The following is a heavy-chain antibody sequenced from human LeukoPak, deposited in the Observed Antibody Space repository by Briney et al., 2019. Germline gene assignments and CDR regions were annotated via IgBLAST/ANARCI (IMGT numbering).Heavy chain of an antibody. CDR1: GFTFSTFV. V-gene: IGHV3-23*01. Sequence: GGSLRLSCAASGFTFSTFVMTWVRQGPGKGLEWVSSIGESGGNTYYADSVKGRFTISRDNSKNTLYLQMNSLRDEDTAVYYCAKGRLRELNDCWDQGTLVTVSS. J-gene: IGHJ4*02. D-gene: IGHD1-7*01. CDR3: AKGRLRELNDC. CDR2: IGESGGNT.